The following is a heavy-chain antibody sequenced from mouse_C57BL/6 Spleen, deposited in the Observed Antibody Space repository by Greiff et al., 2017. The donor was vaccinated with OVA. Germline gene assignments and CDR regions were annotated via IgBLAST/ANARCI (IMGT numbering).Heavy chain of an antibody. CDR2: INPNNGGT. J-gene: IGHJ2*01. CDR1: GYTFTDYN. Sequence: EVQLQQSGPELVKPGASVKISCKASGYTFTDYNMDWVKQSHGKSLEWIGDINPNNGGTIYNQKFKGKATLTVDKSSSTAYMALRSLTSEDTTVYYCARFYSNYFDYWGQGTTLTVSS. V-gene: IGHV1-18*01. D-gene: IGHD2-5*01. CDR3: ARFYSNYFDY.